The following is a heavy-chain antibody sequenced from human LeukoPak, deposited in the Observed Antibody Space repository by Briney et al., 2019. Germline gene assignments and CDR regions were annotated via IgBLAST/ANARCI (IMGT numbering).Heavy chain of an antibody. Sequence: GGSLRLSCAASGFTFSSYAMSWVRQAPGKGLEWVSAISGSGGSTYYADSVKGRFTISRDNSKNTLYLQMNSLRAEDTALYYCARANIVVVAAHQTTYFKPTDAFDIWGQGTMVTVSS. D-gene: IGHD2-15*01. CDR1: GFTFSSYA. J-gene: IGHJ3*02. CDR3: ARANIVVVAAHQTTYFKPTDAFDI. CDR2: ISGSGGST. V-gene: IGHV3-23*01.